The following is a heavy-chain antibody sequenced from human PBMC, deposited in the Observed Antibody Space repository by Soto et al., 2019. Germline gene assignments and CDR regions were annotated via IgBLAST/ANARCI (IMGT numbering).Heavy chain of an antibody. Sequence: VQLVESGGGVVQPGRSLRLSCAASGFTFSSYGMHWVRQAPGKGLEWVAVIWYDGSNKYYADSVKGRFTISRDNSKNTLYLQMNSLRAEDTAVYYCARDMSSGWAFDYWGQGTLVTVSS. CDR1: GFTFSSYG. D-gene: IGHD6-19*01. CDR3: ARDMSSGWAFDY. J-gene: IGHJ4*02. CDR2: IWYDGSNK. V-gene: IGHV3-33*01.